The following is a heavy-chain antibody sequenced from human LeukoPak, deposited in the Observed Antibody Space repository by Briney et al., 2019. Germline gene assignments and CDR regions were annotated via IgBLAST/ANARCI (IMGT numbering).Heavy chain of an antibody. CDR3: ARVNDYVWGGDAFDI. CDR1: DGSFSGYY. Sequence: SETLSLTCAVSDGSFSGYYWTWIRQPPGKGLEWIGEIKHSGNTNYNPSLKSRVTISVDTSKNQFSLKLSSVTAADTAVYYCARVNDYVWGGDAFDIWGQGTMVTVSS. J-gene: IGHJ3*02. D-gene: IGHD3-16*01. V-gene: IGHV4-34*09. CDR2: IKHSGNT.